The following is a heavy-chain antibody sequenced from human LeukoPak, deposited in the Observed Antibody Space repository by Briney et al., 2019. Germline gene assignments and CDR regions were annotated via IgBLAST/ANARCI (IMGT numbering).Heavy chain of an antibody. CDR3: ARDLGDYGDFSHEY. V-gene: IGHV3-7*01. CDR1: GFTFSSYW. J-gene: IGHJ4*02. CDR2: IKQDGSEK. Sequence: PGGSLRLSCAASGFTFSSYWMSWVRQAPGKGLEWVANIKQDGSEKYYVDSVKGRFTISRDNAKNSLYLQMNSLRAEDTAVYYCARDLGDYGDFSHEYWGQGTLVTVSS. D-gene: IGHD4-17*01.